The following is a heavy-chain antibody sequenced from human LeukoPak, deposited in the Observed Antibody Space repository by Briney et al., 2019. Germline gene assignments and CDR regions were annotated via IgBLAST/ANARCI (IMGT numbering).Heavy chain of an antibody. J-gene: IGHJ4*02. D-gene: IGHD6-19*01. V-gene: IGHV3-48*04. CDR1: GFTFSSYS. CDR3: ARAPSPNIAVAGLYYFDY. CDR2: ISSSSSTI. Sequence: GGSLRLSCAASGFTFSSYSMNWVRQAPGKGLEWVSYISSSSSTIYYADSVKGRFTISRDNAKNSLYLQMNSLRAEDTAVYYCARAPSPNIAVAGLYYFDYWGQGTLVTVSS.